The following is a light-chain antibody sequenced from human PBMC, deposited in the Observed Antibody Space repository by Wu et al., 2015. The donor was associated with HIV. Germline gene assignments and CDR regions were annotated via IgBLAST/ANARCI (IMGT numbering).Light chain of an antibody. Sequence: ETVLTQSPATLSLSPGESATLSCRASQSVSSHLAWYQQKPGQAPRLLIYGASNRATDIPARFSGSGSGTDFTLTISSLEPEDLAILYCQQNNNWPLTFGQGTRLXIK. CDR2: GAS. V-gene: IGKV3-11*01. CDR1: QSVSSH. J-gene: IGKJ5*01. CDR3: QQNNNWPLT.